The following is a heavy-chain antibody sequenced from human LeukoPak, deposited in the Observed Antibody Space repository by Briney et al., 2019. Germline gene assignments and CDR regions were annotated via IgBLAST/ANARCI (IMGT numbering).Heavy chain of an antibody. D-gene: IGHD3-9*01. Sequence: GESLQISCQLSGYTFGTYWIGWVRQMPGKGLEWMGIIHLRDSLTYYSPSWQGQVIISDDKSISTAYLQWNSLTASDSGIYYCASARDGNFYWDYWAQGTLVTAAS. J-gene: IGHJ4*02. V-gene: IGHV5-51*01. CDR3: ASARDGNFYWDY. CDR1: GYTFGTYW. CDR2: IHLRDSLT.